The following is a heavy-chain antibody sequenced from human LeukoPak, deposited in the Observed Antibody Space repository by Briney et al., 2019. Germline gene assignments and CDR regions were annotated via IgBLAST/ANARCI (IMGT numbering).Heavy chain of an antibody. J-gene: IGHJ6*03. CDR2: ISSSGSTI. CDR3: ARAGGRYYYYYYMDV. V-gene: IGHV3-11*01. Sequence: PGGSLRLSCAASGFTFSDYYMSWIRQAPGKGLECISYISSSGSTIYYADSVKGRFTISRDNAKNSLYLQMNSLRAEDTAVYYCARAGGRYYYYYYMDVWGKGTTVTISS. CDR1: GFTFSDYY. D-gene: IGHD3-10*01.